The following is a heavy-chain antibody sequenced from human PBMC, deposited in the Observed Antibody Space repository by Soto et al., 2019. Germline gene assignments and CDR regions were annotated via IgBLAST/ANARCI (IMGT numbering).Heavy chain of an antibody. D-gene: IGHD3-9*01. CDR2: ISYDGSNK. V-gene: IGHV3-30*18. J-gene: IGHJ4*02. CDR3: AKAAYFDWLNVKKYYFDY. CDR1: GFTFSSYG. Sequence: PGGSLRLSCAASGFTFSSYGMHWVRQAPGKGLEWVAVISYDGSNKYYADSVKGRFTISRDNSKNTLYLQMNSLRAEDTAVYYCAKAAYFDWLNVKKYYFDYWGQGTLVTVSS.